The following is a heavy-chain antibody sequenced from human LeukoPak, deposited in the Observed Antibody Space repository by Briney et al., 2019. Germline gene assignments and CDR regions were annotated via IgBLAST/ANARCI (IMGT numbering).Heavy chain of an antibody. V-gene: IGHV3-23*01. J-gene: IGHJ5*02. D-gene: IGHD3-10*01. Sequence: GGSLRLSCAASGFTFSSYAMSWVRQAPGKGLEWVSAISGSGGSTYYADSVKGRFTISRDNAKNSLYLQMNSLRAEDTAVYYCASLFGSGPNWFDPWGQGTLVTVSS. CDR1: GFTFSSYA. CDR2: ISGSGGST. CDR3: ASLFGSGPNWFDP.